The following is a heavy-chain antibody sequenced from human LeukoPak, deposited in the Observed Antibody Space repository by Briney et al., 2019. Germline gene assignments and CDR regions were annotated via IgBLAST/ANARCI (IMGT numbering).Heavy chain of an antibody. CDR2: ISYDGSNK. J-gene: IGHJ4*02. D-gene: IGHD3-10*01. Sequence: GRSLRLSCAASGFTFSSYGMHWVRQAPGKGLEWVAVISYDGSNKYYADSVKGRFTISRDNSKNTLYLQMNSLRAEDTAVYYCAGWFGELLYYFDYWGQGTLVTVSS. CDR3: AGWFGELLYYFDY. CDR1: GFTFSSYG. V-gene: IGHV3-30*03.